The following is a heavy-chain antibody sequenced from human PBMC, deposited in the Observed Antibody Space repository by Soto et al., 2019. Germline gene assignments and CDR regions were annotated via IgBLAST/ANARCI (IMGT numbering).Heavy chain of an antibody. CDR1: GFTFSSYA. V-gene: IGHV3-23*01. J-gene: IGHJ4*02. D-gene: IGHD2-21*02. CDR2: ISGSGGST. CDR3: ATAPANCGGDCYPYYFDY. Sequence: HPGGSLRLSCAASGFTFSSYAMSWVRQAPGKGLEWVSAISGSGGSTYYADSVKGRFTISRDNSKNTLYLQMNSLRAEDTAVYYCATAPANCGGDCYPYYFDYWGQGTLVTVPQ.